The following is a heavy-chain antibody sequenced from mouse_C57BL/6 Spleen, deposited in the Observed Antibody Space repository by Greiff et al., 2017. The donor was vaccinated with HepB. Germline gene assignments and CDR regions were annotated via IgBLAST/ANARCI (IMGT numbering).Heavy chain of an antibody. CDR3: ARPSTVPGNRVGAMDY. CDR1: GFTFSSYT. J-gene: IGHJ4*01. V-gene: IGHV5-9*01. D-gene: IGHD1-1*01. CDR2: ISGGGGNT. Sequence: EVKLVESGGGLVKPGGSLKLSCAASGFTFSSYTMSWVRQTPEKRLEWVATISGGGGNTYYPDSVKGRFTISRDNAKNTLYLQMSSLRSEDTALYYCARPSTVPGNRVGAMDYWGQGTSVTVSS.